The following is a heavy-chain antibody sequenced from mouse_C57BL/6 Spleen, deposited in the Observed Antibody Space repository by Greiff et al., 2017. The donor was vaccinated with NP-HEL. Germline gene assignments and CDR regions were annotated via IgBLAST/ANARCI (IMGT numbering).Heavy chain of an antibody. V-gene: IGHV1-54*01. Sequence: QVQLQQSGAELVRPGTSVKVSCKASGYAFTNYLIEWVKQRPGQGLEWIGVINPGSGGTNYNEKFKGKATLTADKSSSTAYMQLSSLTSEDSAVYFCARNRDYGNSFAYWGQGTLVTVSA. D-gene: IGHD2-1*01. J-gene: IGHJ3*01. CDR1: GYAFTNYL. CDR3: ARNRDYGNSFAY. CDR2: INPGSGGT.